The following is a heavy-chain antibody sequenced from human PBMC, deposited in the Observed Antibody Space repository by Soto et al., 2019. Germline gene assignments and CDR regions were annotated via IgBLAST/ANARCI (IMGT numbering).Heavy chain of an antibody. J-gene: IGHJ4*02. D-gene: IGHD5-18*01. CDR1: GFTFDDYA. V-gene: IGHV3-9*01. CDR2: ISWNSGSI. Sequence: GGSLRLSCAASGFTFDDYAMHWVRQAPGKGLEWVSGISWNSGSIGYADSVKGRFTISRDNAKNSLYLQMNSLRAEDTALYYCAKDTVDTAMVSFYFDYWGQGTLVTVSS. CDR3: AKDTVDTAMVSFYFDY.